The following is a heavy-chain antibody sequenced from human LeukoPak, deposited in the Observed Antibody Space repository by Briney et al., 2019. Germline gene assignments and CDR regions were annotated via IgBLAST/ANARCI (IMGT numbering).Heavy chain of an antibody. CDR2: IYYSGST. D-gene: IGHD5-24*01. Sequence: SETLSLTCTVSGGSISSYYWSWIRQPPGKGLEWIGYIYYSGSTNYNPSLKSRVTISVDTSKNQFSLKLSSVTAADTAVYYCARLYGYNYKNFDYWGQGTLVTVSS. CDR3: ARLYGYNYKNFDY. J-gene: IGHJ4*02. V-gene: IGHV4-59*01. CDR1: GGSISSYY.